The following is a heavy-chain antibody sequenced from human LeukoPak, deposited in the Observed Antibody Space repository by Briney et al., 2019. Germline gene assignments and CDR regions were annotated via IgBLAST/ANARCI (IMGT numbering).Heavy chain of an antibody. D-gene: IGHD3-9*01. V-gene: IGHV1-2*02. CDR1: GYTLTGYY. Sequence: ASVKVSCKASGYTLTGYYMHWVRQAPGQGLEWMGWINPNSGGTNYAQKFQGRVTMTRDTSISTAYMELSRLRSDDTAVYYCARGPVGVWYYDILTGYYYDYWGQGTLVTVSS. CDR2: INPNSGGT. J-gene: IGHJ4*02. CDR3: ARGPVGVWYYDILTGYYYDY.